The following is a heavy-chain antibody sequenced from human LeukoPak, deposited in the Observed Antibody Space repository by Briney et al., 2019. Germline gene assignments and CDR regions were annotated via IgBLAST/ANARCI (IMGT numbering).Heavy chain of an antibody. CDR2: ISSSGSTI. V-gene: IGHV3-48*03. CDR3: ARVLLWFGSAGWFDP. CDR1: GFTFSSYE. J-gene: IGHJ5*02. D-gene: IGHD3-10*01. Sequence: PGGSLRLSCAASGFTFSSYEMNWVRQAPGKGLEWVSYISSSGSTIYYADSVKGRFTISRDNAKNSLYLQMNSLRAEDTAVYYCARVLLWFGSAGWFDPWGQGTLVIVSS.